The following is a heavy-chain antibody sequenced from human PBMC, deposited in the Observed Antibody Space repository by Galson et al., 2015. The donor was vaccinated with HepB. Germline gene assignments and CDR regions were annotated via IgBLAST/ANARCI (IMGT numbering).Heavy chain of an antibody. D-gene: IGHD1-26*01. J-gene: IGHJ3*01. Sequence: SLRLSCAASGFTFSSYAMGWVRQAPGKGLEWVSSVVGSRGTTYYTDSVKGRFTISRGNFKDTLYLQMNSLRVEDTAFYYCAKGRRAWDSFDVWGQGTTVTVSS. CDR1: GFTFSSYA. CDR2: VVGSRGTT. V-gene: IGHV3-23*01. CDR3: AKGRRAWDSFDV.